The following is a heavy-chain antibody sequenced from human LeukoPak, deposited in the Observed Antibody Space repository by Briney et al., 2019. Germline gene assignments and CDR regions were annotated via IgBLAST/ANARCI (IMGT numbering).Heavy chain of an antibody. CDR2: IIPILGIA. CDR1: GGTFSSYA. Sequence: ASVKVSCKASGGTFSSYAISWVRQAPGQGLEWMGRIIPILGIANYAQKFQGRVTITADESTSTAYMELSSLRSEDTAVYYCASHYSSSWYGTLHWGQGTLVTVSS. V-gene: IGHV1-69*04. CDR3: ASHYSSSWYGTLH. J-gene: IGHJ4*02. D-gene: IGHD6-13*01.